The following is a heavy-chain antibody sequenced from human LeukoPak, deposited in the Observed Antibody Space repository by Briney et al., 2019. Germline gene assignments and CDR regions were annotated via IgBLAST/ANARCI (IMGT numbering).Heavy chain of an antibody. CDR2: ISSSSSYI. D-gene: IGHD6-13*01. Sequence: GGSLRLSCAASGFTFSSYSMNWVRQAPGKGLEWVSSISSSSSYIYYADSVKGRFTISRDNAKNSLYLQMNSLRAEDTAVYYCASAGLVYSSGWYLETPFDYWGQGTLVTVSS. CDR1: GFTFSSYS. V-gene: IGHV3-21*01. J-gene: IGHJ4*02. CDR3: ASAGLVYSSGWYLETPFDY.